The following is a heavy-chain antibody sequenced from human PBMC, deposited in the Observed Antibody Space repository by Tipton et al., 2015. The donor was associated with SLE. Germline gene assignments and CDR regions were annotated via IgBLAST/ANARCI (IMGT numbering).Heavy chain of an antibody. Sequence: SLRLSCAASGFTFSSYAMSWVRQAPGKGLEWVSAISGSGGSTYYADSVKGRFTISRDNAKNSLHLQMNSLRAEDMALYYCAKGSSSWYSFDYWGQGTLVTVSS. J-gene: IGHJ4*02. CDR1: GFTFSSYA. D-gene: IGHD6-13*01. CDR3: AKGSSSWYSFDY. V-gene: IGHV3-23*01. CDR2: ISGSGGST.